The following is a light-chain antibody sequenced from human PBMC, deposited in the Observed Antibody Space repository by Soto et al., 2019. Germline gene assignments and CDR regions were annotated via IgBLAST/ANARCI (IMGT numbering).Light chain of an antibody. CDR2: DVS. CDR3: CSYAGSFILV. J-gene: IGLJ3*02. V-gene: IGLV2-11*01. Sequence: QSALTQPRSVSESPGQSVTISCTGTSSNVGGDNYVSWYQQYPGKAPKLMIYDVSKRPSGVPDRFSGSKSGNTASLTISGLQADDEADYYCCSYAGSFILVFGGGTKLTVL. CDR1: SSNVGGDNY.